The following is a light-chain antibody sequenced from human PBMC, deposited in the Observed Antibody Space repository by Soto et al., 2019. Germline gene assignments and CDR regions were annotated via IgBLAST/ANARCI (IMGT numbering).Light chain of an antibody. CDR1: QSINSN. CDR3: QQYSDWLIT. CDR2: GAS. Sequence: TQSPATLSVYPGDRATLSCRASQSINSNLAWYQQQPGQAPRPLIYGASTRATAVPDRFSGSGSGTDFTLTITSLQSDDFAVYFCQQYSDWLITSWQGTRLENK. J-gene: IGKJ5*01. V-gene: IGKV3-15*01.